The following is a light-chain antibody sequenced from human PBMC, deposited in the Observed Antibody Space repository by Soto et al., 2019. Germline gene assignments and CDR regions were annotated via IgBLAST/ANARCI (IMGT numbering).Light chain of an antibody. CDR3: QQYHNYLT. J-gene: IGKJ1*01. V-gene: IGKV1-5*03. Sequence: DIQMTQSPSTLSASVGDRVTITCRASQSINNWLAWYQQKPGKAPKLLIYEASSLENGVPSRFSGSGSGTEFTLTISSLQPDDFATYYCQQYHNYLTFGQGTKVEIK. CDR1: QSINNW. CDR2: EAS.